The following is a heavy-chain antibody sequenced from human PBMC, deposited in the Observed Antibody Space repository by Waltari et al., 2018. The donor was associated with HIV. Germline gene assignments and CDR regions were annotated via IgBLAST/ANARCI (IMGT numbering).Heavy chain of an antibody. CDR1: EYDFTTYF. CDR3: ARATHSDY. CDR2: IYPGNSDT. J-gene: IGHJ4*02. Sequence: EVQFVQSGAEVRTSGSSLNLAFKGSEYDFTTYFIASVRQMPGKGLEWMGIIYPGNSDTRYSPSFQGQVTISADKSISTAYLQWSSLKASDTAMYYCARATHSDYWGQGTLVTVSS. V-gene: IGHV5-51*01. D-gene: IGHD2-15*01.